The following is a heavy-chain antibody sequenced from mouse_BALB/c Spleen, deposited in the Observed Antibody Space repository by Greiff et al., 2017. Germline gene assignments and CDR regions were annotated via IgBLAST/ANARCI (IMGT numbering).Heavy chain of an antibody. V-gene: IGHV1S29*02. CDR2: IYPYNGGT. CDR1: GYTFTDYN. CDR3: AKPYDGYPWFAY. J-gene: IGHJ3*01. D-gene: IGHD2-3*01. Sequence: VQLQQSGPELVKPGASVKISCKASGYTFTDYNMHWVKQSHGKSLGWIGYIYPYNGGTGYNQKFKSKATLTVDNSSSTAYMELRSLTSEDSAVYYCAKPYDGYPWFAYWGQGTLVTVSA.